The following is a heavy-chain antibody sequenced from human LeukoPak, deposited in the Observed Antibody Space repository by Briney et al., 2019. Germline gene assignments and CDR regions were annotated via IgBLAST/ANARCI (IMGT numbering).Heavy chain of an antibody. CDR1: GYTFTGCY. J-gene: IGHJ6*02. CDR3: ARRKGSTNYYYYGMDV. Sequence: ASVKVSCKASGYTFTGCYMHWVRQAPGQGLEWMGWINPNSGGTNYAQKLQGRVTMTRDTSISTAYMELSRLRSDDTAVYYCARRKGSTNYYYYGMDVWGQGTTVTVSS. V-gene: IGHV1-2*02. CDR2: INPNSGGT.